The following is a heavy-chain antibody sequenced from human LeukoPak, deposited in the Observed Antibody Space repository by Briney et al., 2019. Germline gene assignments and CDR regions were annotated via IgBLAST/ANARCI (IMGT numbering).Heavy chain of an antibody. CDR3: ARGSTMIIVISPGAFDI. CDR2: ISYDGSNK. J-gene: IGHJ3*02. D-gene: IGHD3-22*01. V-gene: IGHV3-30*14. Sequence: PGGSLRLSFAASGFTFSSYAMHWVRQAPGKGLEWVAVISYDGSNKYYADSVKGRFTLSRDNSKNTLYLQMNSLRAEDTAVYYCARGSTMIIVISPGAFDIWGQGTMVTVSS. CDR1: GFTFSSYA.